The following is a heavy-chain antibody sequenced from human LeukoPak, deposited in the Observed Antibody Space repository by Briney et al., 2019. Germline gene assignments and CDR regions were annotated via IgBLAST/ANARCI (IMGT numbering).Heavy chain of an antibody. Sequence: PSETLSLTCTVSGGSISSGSYDWYWIRQPAGKGLEWIGHIYTSGTSNYNPSLRSRVTISVDTSKNQFSLKLTSVTAADTAVYYCTKGRGIWGQGTLVTVSS. CDR1: GGSISSGSYD. D-gene: IGHD3-10*01. CDR2: IYTSGTS. J-gene: IGHJ4*02. CDR3: TKGRGI. V-gene: IGHV4-61*09.